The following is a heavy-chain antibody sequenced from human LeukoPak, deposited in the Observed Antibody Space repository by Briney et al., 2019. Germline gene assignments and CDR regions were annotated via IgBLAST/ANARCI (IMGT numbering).Heavy chain of an antibody. CDR2: IIPIFGTA. Sequence: SVKVSCKASGGTFSSYAISWVRQAPGQGLEWMGRIIPIFGTANYAQKFQGRVTITTDESTSTAYMELSSLRSVDTAVYYCARAAPYYDYVLGSLPYWGQGTLVTVSS. D-gene: IGHD3-16*01. CDR3: ARAAPYYDYVLGSLPY. CDR1: GGTFSSYA. J-gene: IGHJ4*02. V-gene: IGHV1-69*05.